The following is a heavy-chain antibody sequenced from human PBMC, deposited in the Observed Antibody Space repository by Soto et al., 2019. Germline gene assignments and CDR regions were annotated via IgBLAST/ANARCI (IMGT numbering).Heavy chain of an antibody. J-gene: IGHJ6*02. CDR3: ARNGYCSSTRCYVYGMDV. CDR1: GYSFTSYW. D-gene: IGHD2-2*01. V-gene: IGHV5-51*01. Sequence: PGESLKISCKGSGYSFTSYWIGWVRQMPGKGLEWMGIIYPGDSDTRYSPSFQGQVTISADKSISTAYLQWSSLKASDTAMYYCARNGYCSSTRCYVYGMDVWGQGTTVTVSS. CDR2: IYPGDSDT.